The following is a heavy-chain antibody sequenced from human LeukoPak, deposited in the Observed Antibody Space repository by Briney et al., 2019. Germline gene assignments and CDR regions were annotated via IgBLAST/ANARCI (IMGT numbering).Heavy chain of an antibody. CDR3: ARDQRRRITIFGVVMLDAFDI. J-gene: IGHJ3*02. CDR2: IIPILGIA. V-gene: IGHV1-69*04. CDR1: GGTFSSYA. D-gene: IGHD3-3*01. Sequence: ASVKVFCKASGGTFSSYAISWVRQAPGQGLEWMGRIIPILGIANYAQKFQGRVTITADKSTSTAYMELSSLRSEDTAVYYCARDQRRRITIFGVVMLDAFDIWGQGTMVTVSS.